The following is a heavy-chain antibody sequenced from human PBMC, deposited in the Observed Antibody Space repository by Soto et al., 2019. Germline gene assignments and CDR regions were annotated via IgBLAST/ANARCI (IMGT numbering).Heavy chain of an antibody. D-gene: IGHD3-3*01. CDR3: VRDLGFWNTL. CDR2: IDKNGSGK. Sequence: DVQLVESGGGLVQPGGSLRLSCAASGFSFSDFPMSWARQTSGRGLEWVATIDKNGSGKSYVDSVRGRFTISRDNAESSLSLQMTSLKAEDTALYYCVRDLGFWNTLWGQGTLVTVSS. V-gene: IGHV3-7*01. J-gene: IGHJ4*02. CDR1: GFSFSDFP.